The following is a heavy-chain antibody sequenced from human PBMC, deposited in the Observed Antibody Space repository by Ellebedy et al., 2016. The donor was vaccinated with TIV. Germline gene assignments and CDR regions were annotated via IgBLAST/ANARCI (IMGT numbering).Heavy chain of an antibody. CDR3: ARECGLRYFDWPETPFDY. J-gene: IGHJ4*02. V-gene: IGHV4-34*01. D-gene: IGHD3-9*01. CDR2: INHSGST. Sequence: MPSETLSLTCAVYGGSFSGYYWSWIRQHPGKGLEWIGEINHSGSTNYNPSLKSRVTISVDTSKNQFSLKLSSVTAADTAVYYCARECGLRYFDWPETPFDYWGQGTLVTVSS. CDR1: GGSFSGYY.